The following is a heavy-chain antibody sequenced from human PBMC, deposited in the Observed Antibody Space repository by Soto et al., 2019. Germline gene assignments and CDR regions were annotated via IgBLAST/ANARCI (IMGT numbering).Heavy chain of an antibody. D-gene: IGHD1-26*01. Sequence: EVQLVESGGGLVKPGGSLRLSCAASGFTFSNAWMSWVRQAPGKGLEWAGRIKSKTDGGTTDYAAPVKGRFTISRDDSKNTLYLQMNSLKTEDTAVYYCTTDPKRGWELLRMRFNSDYWGQGTLVTVSS. CDR2: IKSKTDGGTT. J-gene: IGHJ4*02. CDR3: TTDPKRGWELLRMRFNSDY. V-gene: IGHV3-15*01. CDR1: GFTFSNAW.